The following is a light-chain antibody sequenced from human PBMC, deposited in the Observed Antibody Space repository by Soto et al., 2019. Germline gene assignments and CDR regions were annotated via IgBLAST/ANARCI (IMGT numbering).Light chain of an antibody. CDR2: EVS. Sequence: QCALNRPASVSGSPGQSITISCTGTSSDVGSYNLVSWYQQHPGKAPKVMIYEVSKRPSGVPNRSSGSKSGNTASLTISGLQAEDEADYYCCSYAGSSTYVFGTGTKVTVL. V-gene: IGLV2-23*02. J-gene: IGLJ1*01. CDR1: SSDVGSYNL. CDR3: CSYAGSSTYV.